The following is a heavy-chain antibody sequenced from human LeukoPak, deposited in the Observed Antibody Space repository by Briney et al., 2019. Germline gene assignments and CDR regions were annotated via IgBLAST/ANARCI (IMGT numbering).Heavy chain of an antibody. J-gene: IGHJ4*02. CDR2: IYFSGTT. CDR1: GGSISSGDYY. V-gene: IGHV4-30-4*01. D-gene: IGHD3-3*01. CDR3: ARHPSYDFWSGYYKDYFDY. Sequence: SETLSLTCTVSGGSISSGDYYWSWVRQPPGKALEWIGYIYFSGTTYYKPALKSRVSMSVDTSKNQFSLKLSSVTAADTAVYYCARHPSYDFWSGYYKDYFDYWGQGTLVIVSS.